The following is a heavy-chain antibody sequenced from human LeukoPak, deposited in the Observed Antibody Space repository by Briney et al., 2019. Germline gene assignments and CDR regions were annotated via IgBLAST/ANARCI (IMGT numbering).Heavy chain of an antibody. J-gene: IGHJ3*02. V-gene: IGHV5-51*01. CDR2: IYPGDSDT. CDR3: ARRNLDAFDI. Sequence: HGESLKISCKASGYSFTSYWIGWVRQMPGKGLEWVGIIYPGDSDTIYSPSFQGQVTISADKSITTAYLQWSSLKASDTAMYYCARRNLDAFDIWGQGTMVTVSS. D-gene: IGHD1-14*01. CDR1: GYSFTSYW.